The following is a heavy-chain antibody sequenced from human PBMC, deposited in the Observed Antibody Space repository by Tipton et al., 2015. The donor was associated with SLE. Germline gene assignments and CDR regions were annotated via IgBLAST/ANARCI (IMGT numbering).Heavy chain of an antibody. CDR1: GFTFSSYG. Sequence: SLRLSCAASGFTFSSYGMHWVRQAPGKGLEWVAVIWYDGSNKYSADSVKGRFTISRDNSKNALYLQMNSLRAEDTAVYYCARTADCSSTSCYTGGGYFHHWGQGTLVTVSS. J-gene: IGHJ1*01. CDR3: ARTADCSSTSCYTGGGYFHH. D-gene: IGHD2-2*02. V-gene: IGHV3-33*08. CDR2: IWYDGSNK.